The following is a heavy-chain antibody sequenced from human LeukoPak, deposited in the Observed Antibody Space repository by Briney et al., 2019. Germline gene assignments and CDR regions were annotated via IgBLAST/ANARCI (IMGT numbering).Heavy chain of an antibody. CDR3: ARHVWDYYDSSGYPEIFDY. J-gene: IGHJ4*02. Sequence: SETLSLTCAVYGGSFSGYYWSWIRQPPGKGLEWIGSIYYSGSTYYNPSLKSRVTISVDTSKNQFSLKLSSVTAADTAVYYCARHVWDYYDSSGYPEIFDYWGQGTLVTVSS. V-gene: IGHV4-34*01. CDR2: IYYSGST. D-gene: IGHD3-22*01. CDR1: GGSFSGYY.